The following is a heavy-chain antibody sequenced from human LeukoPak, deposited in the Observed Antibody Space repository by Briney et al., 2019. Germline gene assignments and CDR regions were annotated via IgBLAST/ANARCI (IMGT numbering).Heavy chain of an antibody. J-gene: IGHJ1*01. Sequence: PGGSLRLSCSASGFTFSSYAMHWVRQAPGKGLEYVSAISSNGGSTYYADSVKGRFTISRDNSKDTLYLQMGSLRAEDTAVYYCVKDLGIAAAGGHWGEGTLVTVSS. CDR2: ISSNGGST. CDR3: VKDLGIAAAGGH. V-gene: IGHV3-64D*06. D-gene: IGHD6-13*01. CDR1: GFTFSSYA.